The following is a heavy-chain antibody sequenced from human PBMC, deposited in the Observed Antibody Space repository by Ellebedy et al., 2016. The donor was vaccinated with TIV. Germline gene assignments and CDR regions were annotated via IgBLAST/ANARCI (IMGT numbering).Heavy chain of an antibody. CDR1: GFSFRAYW. J-gene: IGHJ5*02. D-gene: IGHD1-26*01. Sequence: GESLKISCAASGFSFRAYWMHSVRQAPGKGLVWVSHSDSVGRTTTYADPVKGRFTISRDNARNKMYLQMNDLRVEDTGMYYCARDSGSYSTLDAWGQGTLVTVSS. V-gene: IGHV3-74*01. CDR3: ARDSGSYSTLDA. CDR2: SDSVGRTT.